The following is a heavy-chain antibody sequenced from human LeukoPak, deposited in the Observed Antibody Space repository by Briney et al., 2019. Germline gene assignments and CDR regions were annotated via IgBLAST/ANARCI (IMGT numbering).Heavy chain of an antibody. Sequence: PSETLSLTCTVSGDSVSNGNYYWSWLRQPPGKALEWIGHIYYTGKTYYNPSLKSRVTISVDTSKNQFSLKLSSVTAADTAVYYCASGGYYYYGMDVWGQGTTVTVSS. J-gene: IGHJ6*02. CDR2: IYYTGKT. CDR3: ASGGYYYYGMDV. D-gene: IGHD3-16*01. V-gene: IGHV4-61*01. CDR1: GDSVSNGNYY.